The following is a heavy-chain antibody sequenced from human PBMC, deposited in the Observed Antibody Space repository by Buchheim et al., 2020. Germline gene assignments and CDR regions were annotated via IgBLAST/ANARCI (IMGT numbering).Heavy chain of an antibody. Sequence: QVQLQESGPGLVKPSGTLSLTCAVSGGSISSSNWWSWVRQPPGKGLEWIGEIYHSGSTNYNPSLKSRVTISVAKSKNQFSLKLSSVTAADTAVYYCARAATNYDILTGYHVIYGMDVWGQGTT. CDR3: ARAATNYDILTGYHVIYGMDV. D-gene: IGHD3-9*01. CDR2: IYHSGST. V-gene: IGHV4-4*02. J-gene: IGHJ6*02. CDR1: GGSISSSNW.